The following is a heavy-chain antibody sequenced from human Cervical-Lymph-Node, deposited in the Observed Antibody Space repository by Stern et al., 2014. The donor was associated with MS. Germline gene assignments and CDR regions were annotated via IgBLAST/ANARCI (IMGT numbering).Heavy chain of an antibody. J-gene: IGHJ6*02. CDR1: GGSISSGSYY. D-gene: IGHD6-19*01. Sequence: QVQLQESGPGLVKPSQTLSLTCTVSGGSISSGSYYWSWIRQPAGKGLEWIGRIYTSGSTNYNPSPKSRVTISVDTSKNQFSLKLSSVTAADTAVYYCARGGYSSGWPNSDVWGQGTTVTVSS. CDR2: IYTSGST. CDR3: ARGGYSSGWPNSDV. V-gene: IGHV4-61*02.